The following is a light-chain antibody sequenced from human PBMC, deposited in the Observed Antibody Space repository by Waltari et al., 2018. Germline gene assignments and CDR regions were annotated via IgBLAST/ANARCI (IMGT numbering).Light chain of an antibody. V-gene: IGKV3-20*01. CDR1: ERVSSSS. CDR3: QHYGSSLT. Sequence: EILLTQSPDILSLSPGEGATLSCRASERVSSSSLAWYQQKPGQAPRLLVFAASSRATGIPDRFSGSGSGTDFTLTISRLEPEDFAVYYCQHYGSSLTFGGGTK. J-gene: IGKJ4*01. CDR2: AAS.